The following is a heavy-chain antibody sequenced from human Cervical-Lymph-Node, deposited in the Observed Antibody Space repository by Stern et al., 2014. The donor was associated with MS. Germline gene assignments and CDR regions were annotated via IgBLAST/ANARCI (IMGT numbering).Heavy chain of an antibody. V-gene: IGHV3-49*03. J-gene: IGHJ4*02. CDR2: IRSKDFGETT. D-gene: IGHD2-15*01. Sequence: EVQLVESGGGLAQPGRSLRLSCTASGFTFGDYAMSWYRQAPGKGLEWIGLIRSKDFGETTQYAASVKGSSTSSRDDSKSIAYLQMNSLRSEDTAVYYCSRSTTPDDYWGQGTLVTVSS. CDR1: GFTFGDYA. CDR3: SRSTTPDDY.